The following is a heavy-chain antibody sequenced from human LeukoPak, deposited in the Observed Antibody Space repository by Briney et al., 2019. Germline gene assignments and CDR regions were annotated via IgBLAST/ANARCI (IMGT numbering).Heavy chain of an antibody. CDR1: GGSISSYY. Sequence: PSETLSLTCTVSGGSISSYYWSWLRQPPGKGLEWIGYIYYSGSTNYNPSLKSRVTISVDTSKNQFSLKLSSVTAADTAVYYCARKTITMVRGGIVRYFDYWGQGTLVTVSS. V-gene: IGHV4-59*01. J-gene: IGHJ4*02. CDR2: IYYSGST. D-gene: IGHD3-10*01. CDR3: ARKTITMVRGGIVRYFDY.